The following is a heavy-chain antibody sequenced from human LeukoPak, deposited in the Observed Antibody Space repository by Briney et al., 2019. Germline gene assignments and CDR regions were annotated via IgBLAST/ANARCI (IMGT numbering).Heavy chain of an antibody. CDR3: ASAIFGVVMISGGWFDP. V-gene: IGHV1-2*06. Sequence: ASVKVSFKASGYTFTGYYMHWVRQAPGQGREWMGRINPNSGGTNYAQKFQVKVTMTRDTSISTAYMELSRRRSDDTAVYYCASAIFGVVMISGGWFDPWGQGTLVTVSS. J-gene: IGHJ5*02. CDR1: GYTFTGYY. D-gene: IGHD3-3*01. CDR2: INPNSGGT.